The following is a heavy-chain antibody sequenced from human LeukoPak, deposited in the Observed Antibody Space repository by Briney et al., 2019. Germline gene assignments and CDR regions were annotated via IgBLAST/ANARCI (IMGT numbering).Heavy chain of an antibody. CDR3: ARGVNWIDP. Sequence: SETLSLTCTVSGGSISSYYWSWIRQPPGKGLEWTGYISYSGTTNYNPSLKSRVTISIDTSKNRFSLKLSSVTAADTAVYYCARGVNWIDPWGQGTLVTVSS. D-gene: IGHD6-13*01. J-gene: IGHJ5*02. CDR2: ISYSGTT. V-gene: IGHV4-59*01. CDR1: GGSISSYY.